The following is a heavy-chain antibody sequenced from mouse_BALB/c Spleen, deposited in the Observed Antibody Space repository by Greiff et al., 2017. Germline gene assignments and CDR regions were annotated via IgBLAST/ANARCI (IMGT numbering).Heavy chain of an antibody. CDR2: ISSGSSTI. Sequence: EVHLVESGGGLVQPGGSRKLSCAASGFTFSSFGMHWVRQAPEKGLEWVAYISSGSSTIYYADTVKGRFTISRDNPKNTLFLQMTSLRSEDTAMYYCARDRNDYDAMDYWGQGTSVTVSS. CDR3: ARDRNDYDAMDY. CDR1: GFTFSSFG. V-gene: IGHV5-17*02. D-gene: IGHD2-1*01. J-gene: IGHJ4*01.